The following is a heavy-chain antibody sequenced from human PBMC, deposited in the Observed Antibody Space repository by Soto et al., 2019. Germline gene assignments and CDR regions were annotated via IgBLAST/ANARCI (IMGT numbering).Heavy chain of an antibody. D-gene: IGHD3-22*01. V-gene: IGHV3-11*01. CDR2: ISSSGSTI. J-gene: IGHJ3*02. CDR1: GFTFSDYY. Sequence: GGSLRLSCAASGFTFSDYYMSWIRQAPGKGLEWVSYISSSGSTIYYADSVKGRFTISRDNAKNSLYLQMNSLRAGDTAVYYCARDSWDSSGYYRPVEAFDIWGHGTMVTVSS. CDR3: ARDSWDSSGYYRPVEAFDI.